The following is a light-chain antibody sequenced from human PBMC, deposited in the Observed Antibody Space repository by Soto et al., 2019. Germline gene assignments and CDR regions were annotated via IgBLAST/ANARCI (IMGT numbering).Light chain of an antibody. CDR2: AIT. Sequence: VLTQPPSVSGAPGQWVTISCTGSSSNFGAGFDVHWYQQLPGTAPKLLIYAITNRPSGVPDRFSGSKSGTSASLAITGLQAEDEAVYYCQSYDSSLSGYVFGPGTKVTVL. J-gene: IGLJ1*01. CDR3: QSYDSSLSGYV. V-gene: IGLV1-40*01. CDR1: SSNFGAGFD.